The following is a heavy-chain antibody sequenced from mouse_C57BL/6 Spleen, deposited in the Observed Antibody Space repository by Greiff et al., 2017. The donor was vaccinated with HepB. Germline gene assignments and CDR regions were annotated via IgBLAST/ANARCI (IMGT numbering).Heavy chain of an antibody. V-gene: IGHV1-82*01. J-gene: IGHJ2*01. CDR3: ADGSSYGY. CDR1: GYAFSSSW. CDR2: IYPGDGDT. D-gene: IGHD1-1*01. Sequence: VQLQESGPELVKPGASVKISCKASGYAFSSSWMNWVKQRPGKGLEWIGRIYPGDGDTNYNGKFKGKATLTADKSSSTAYMQLSSLTSEDSAVYFCADGSSYGYWGQGTTLTVSS.